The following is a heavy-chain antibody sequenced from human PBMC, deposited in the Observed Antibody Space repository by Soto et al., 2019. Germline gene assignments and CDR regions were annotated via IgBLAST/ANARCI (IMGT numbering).Heavy chain of an antibody. Sequence: QVQLQESGPGLVKPSQTLSLTCTVSGGSISSGGYYWSWIRQHPGKGLEWIGYIYYSGSTYYNPSLKSRVTISVDTSKNQFSLKLSSVTAADTAVYYCASTIPRNDYRDYGEGGDYWGQGTLVTVSS. D-gene: IGHD4-17*01. CDR2: IYYSGST. CDR3: ASTIPRNDYRDYGEGGDY. J-gene: IGHJ4*02. V-gene: IGHV4-31*03. CDR1: GGSISSGGYY.